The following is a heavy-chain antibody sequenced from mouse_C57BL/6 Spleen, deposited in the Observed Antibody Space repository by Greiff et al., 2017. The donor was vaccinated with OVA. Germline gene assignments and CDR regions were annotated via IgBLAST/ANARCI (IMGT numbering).Heavy chain of an antibody. Sequence: VQLQQSGPELVKPGASVKISCKASGYTFTDYYMNWVKQSHGKSLEWIGDINPNNGGTSYNQKFKGKATLTVDKSSSTAYMELRSLTSEDSAVYYWARGNEYYYAMDYWGQGTSVTVSS. CDR3: ARGNEYYYAMDY. J-gene: IGHJ4*01. V-gene: IGHV1-26*01. CDR1: GYTFTDYY. CDR2: INPNNGGT. D-gene: IGHD5-1*01.